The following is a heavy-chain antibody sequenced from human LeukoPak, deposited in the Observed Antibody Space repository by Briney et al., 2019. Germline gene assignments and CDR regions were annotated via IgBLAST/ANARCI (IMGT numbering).Heavy chain of an antibody. CDR1: DGSVSSGSYY. Sequence: SETLSLTCTVSDGSVSSGSYYWSWIRQPPGKGLEWIGYIYYSGSTNYNPSLKSRVTISVDTSKNQFSLKLSSVTAADTAVYYCARDVVDGDAFDIWGQGTMVTVSS. CDR2: IYYSGST. CDR3: ARDVVDGDAFDI. J-gene: IGHJ3*02. D-gene: IGHD2-15*01. V-gene: IGHV4-61*01.